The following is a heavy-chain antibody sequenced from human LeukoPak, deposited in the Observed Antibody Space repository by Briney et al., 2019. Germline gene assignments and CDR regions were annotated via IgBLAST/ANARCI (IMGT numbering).Heavy chain of an antibody. CDR2: IYHSGST. J-gene: IGHJ4*02. CDR1: GYSISSGYY. D-gene: IGHD3-16*01. V-gene: IGHV4-38-2*01. CDR3: ARHPSPWLRLDFDY. Sequence: PSETLSLTCAVSGYSISSGYYWGWIRQPPGKGLEWIGSIYHSGSTYYNPSLKSRVTISVDTSKNQFSLKLSSVTAADTAVYYCARHPSPWLRLDFDYWGQGTLVTVSS.